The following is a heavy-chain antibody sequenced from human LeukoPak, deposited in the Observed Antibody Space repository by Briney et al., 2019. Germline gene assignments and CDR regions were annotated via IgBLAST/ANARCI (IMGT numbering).Heavy chain of an antibody. V-gene: IGHV3-23*01. CDR1: GFTLSSSA. D-gene: IGHD1-26*01. CDR2: MSHTDTRT. Sequence: GGSLRLSCAPSGFTLSSSAVSWVRQAPEKGLEWVSTMSHTDTRTFYADSVKGRFTISRDSSKNTLYLQMNSLRAEDTAVYYCAKKVGWGQGTLVTASS. CDR3: AKKVG. J-gene: IGHJ4*02.